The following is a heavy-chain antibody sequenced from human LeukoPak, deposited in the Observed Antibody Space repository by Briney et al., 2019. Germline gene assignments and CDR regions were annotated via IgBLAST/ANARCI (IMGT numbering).Heavy chain of an antibody. CDR2: IYYSGST. D-gene: IGHD3-22*01. CDR3: ARDSGSGYYYSYWNFDL. CDR1: SGSISSGDYY. V-gene: IGHV4-30-4*08. J-gene: IGHJ2*01. Sequence: SETLSLTCTVSSGSISSGDYYWCWIRQPPGKGLEWIGYIYYSGSTYYNPSLKSRVTISVDTSKNQFSLKLSSVTAADTAVYYCARDSGSGYYYSYWNFDLWGRGTLVTVSS.